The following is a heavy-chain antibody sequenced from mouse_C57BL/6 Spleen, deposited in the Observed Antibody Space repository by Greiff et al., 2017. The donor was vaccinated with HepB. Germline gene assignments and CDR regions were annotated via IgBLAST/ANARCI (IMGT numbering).Heavy chain of an antibody. Sequence: QVQLQQPGAELVRPGTSVKLSCKASGYTFTSYWMHWVKQRPGQGLEWIGVIDPSDSYTNYNQKFKGKATLTVDTSSSTAYMQLSSLTSEDSAVYYCARPLTTVVATNYFDYWGQGTTLTVSS. CDR2: IDPSDSYT. J-gene: IGHJ2*01. CDR3: ARPLTTVVATNYFDY. D-gene: IGHD1-1*01. CDR1: GYTFTSYW. V-gene: IGHV1-59*01.